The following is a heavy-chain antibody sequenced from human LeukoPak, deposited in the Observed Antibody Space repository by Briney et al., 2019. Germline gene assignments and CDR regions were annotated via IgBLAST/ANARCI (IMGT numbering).Heavy chain of an antibody. Sequence: SETLSLTCTVSGGSISSYYWSWIRQPPGKGLEWIGYIYYSGSTNYNPSLKSRVTISVDTSKNQFSLKLSSVTAADTAVYYCARVEGDYISYYFDYWGQGTLVTVSS. J-gene: IGHJ4*02. CDR3: ARVEGDYISYYFDY. CDR1: GGSISSYY. D-gene: IGHD4-17*01. V-gene: IGHV4-59*01. CDR2: IYYSGST.